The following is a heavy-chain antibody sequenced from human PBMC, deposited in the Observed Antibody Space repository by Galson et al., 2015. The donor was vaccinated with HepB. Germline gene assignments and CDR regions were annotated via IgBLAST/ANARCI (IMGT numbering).Heavy chain of an antibody. CDR3: ARESPNLVWGDY. D-gene: IGHD7-27*01. Sequence: SLRLSCAASGFTFSSYAMHWVRQAPGKGLEWVAVISYDGSNKYYADSVRGRFTISRDNSKNTLYLQMNSLRAEDTAVYYCARESPNLVWGDYWGQGTLVTVSS. V-gene: IGHV3-30-3*01. CDR1: GFTFSSYA. J-gene: IGHJ4*02. CDR2: ISYDGSNK.